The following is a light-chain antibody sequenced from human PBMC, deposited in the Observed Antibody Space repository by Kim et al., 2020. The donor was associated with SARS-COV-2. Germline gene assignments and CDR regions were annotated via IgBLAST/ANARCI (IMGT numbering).Light chain of an antibody. CDR1: SGHSNYA. Sequence: QLVLTQSPSASASLGASVKITCTLSSGHSNYAIAWHQQQTEKGPRYLMKLNSDGSHNKGDGIPDRFSGSSSGAERYLTISSLQSEDEGDYYCQTWGTGIWVFGGGTQLTVL. V-gene: IGLV4-69*01. J-gene: IGLJ3*02. CDR2: LNSDGSH. CDR3: QTWGTGIWV.